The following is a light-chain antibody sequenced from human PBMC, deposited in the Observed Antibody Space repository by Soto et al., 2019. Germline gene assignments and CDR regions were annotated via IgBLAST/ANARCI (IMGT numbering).Light chain of an antibody. CDR3: QQRRIT. CDR2: DAS. V-gene: IGKV3-11*01. CDR1: QSVSSY. Sequence: EIVLTQSPATLSLSPGERATLSCRASQSVSSYLAWYQQKPGQAPRLLIYDASNKATGLPGRFSGSGSGTDFTLAISSLEPEDLAVYYCQQRRITFGQGTRLEIK. J-gene: IGKJ5*01.